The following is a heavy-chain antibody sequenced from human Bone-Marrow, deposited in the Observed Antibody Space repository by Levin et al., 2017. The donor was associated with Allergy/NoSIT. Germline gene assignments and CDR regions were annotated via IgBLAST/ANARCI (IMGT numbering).Heavy chain of an antibody. CDR1: GYTFTSYG. V-gene: IGHV1-18*01. Sequence: GESLKISCKASGYTFTSYGISWVRQAPGQGLEWMGWISAYNGNTNYAQKLQGRVTMTTDTSTSTAYMELRSLRSDDTAVYYCARDFASFIAAASDAFDIWGQGTMVTVSS. CDR3: ARDFASFIAAASDAFDI. CDR2: ISAYNGNT. D-gene: IGHD6-13*01. J-gene: IGHJ3*02.